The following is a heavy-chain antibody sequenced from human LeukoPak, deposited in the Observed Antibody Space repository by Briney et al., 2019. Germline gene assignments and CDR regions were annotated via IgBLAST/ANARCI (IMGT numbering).Heavy chain of an antibody. J-gene: IGHJ4*02. D-gene: IGHD3-16*01. CDR2: IIPILGIA. Sequence: SVKVSCKASGGTFSSYAISWVRQAPGQGLEWMGRIIPILGIANYAQKFQGRVTITADKSTSTAYMELSSLRSEDTAVYYCAPLGPYNHPSDYWGQGTLVTVSS. CDR1: GGTFSSYA. V-gene: IGHV1-69*04. CDR3: APLGPYNHPSDY.